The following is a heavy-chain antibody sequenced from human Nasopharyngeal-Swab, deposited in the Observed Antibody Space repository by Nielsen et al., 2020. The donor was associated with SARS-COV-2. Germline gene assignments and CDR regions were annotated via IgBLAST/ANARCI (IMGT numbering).Heavy chain of an antibody. CDR1: GGTFSSYA. CDR2: IIPIFGTA. J-gene: IGHJ6*02. V-gene: IGHV1-69*13. CDR3: ASPTVIVVAAYYYYGMDV. D-gene: IGHD3-22*01. Sequence: SVKVSCKASGGTFSSYAISWVRQAPGQGLEWMGGIIPIFGTANYAQKFQGRVTITADESTSTAYMELSSLRSEDTAVHYCASPTVIVVAAYYYYGMDVWGQGTTVTVSS.